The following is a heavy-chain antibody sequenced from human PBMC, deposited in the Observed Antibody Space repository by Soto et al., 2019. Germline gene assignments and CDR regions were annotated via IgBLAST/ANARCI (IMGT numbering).Heavy chain of an antibody. CDR1: GGSFSGYY. J-gene: IGHJ4*02. V-gene: IGHV4-34*01. CDR3: ARGLLVWRLSTYYLDY. Sequence: QVQLQQWGAGLLKPSETLSLTCAVYGGSFSGYYWCWIRQPPGKGLDWIGEINHSGSTNYNPSLKSRVTISVDTSKNQFSVNLSSVADADTAVYYCARGLLVWRLSTYYLDYWGQGTLVTVSS. D-gene: IGHD3-9*01. CDR2: INHSGST.